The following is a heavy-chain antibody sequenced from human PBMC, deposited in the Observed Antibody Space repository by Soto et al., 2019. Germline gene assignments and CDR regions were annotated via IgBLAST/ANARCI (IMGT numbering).Heavy chain of an antibody. CDR3: ARQGSGYSYANGPFDY. V-gene: IGHV3-64*02. Sequence: GGSLRLSCAASGFTFSSYAMHWVRQAPGKGLEYVSAISSNGGSTYYADSVKGRFTISRDNSKNTLYLQMGSLRAEDMAVYYCARQGSGYSYANGPFDYWGQGTLVTVSS. D-gene: IGHD5-18*01. CDR2: ISSNGGST. CDR1: GFTFSSYA. J-gene: IGHJ4*02.